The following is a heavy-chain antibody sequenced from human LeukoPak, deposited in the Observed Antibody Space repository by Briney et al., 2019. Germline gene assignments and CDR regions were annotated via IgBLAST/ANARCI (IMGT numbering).Heavy chain of an antibody. J-gene: IGHJ6*03. D-gene: IGHD2-2*01. CDR2: ISFSVNTK. V-gene: IGHV3-48*04. CDR3: ARTSTSYCSSTSCYMDV. Sequence: PGGSLRLSCAASGFTFSDYSMNWVRQAPGKGLEWVSYISFSVNTKYYGDSVKGRFAISRDNAKNSLYLHMDSLRAEDTAVYYCARTSTSYCSSTSCYMDVWGKGTTVTVSS. CDR1: GFTFSDYS.